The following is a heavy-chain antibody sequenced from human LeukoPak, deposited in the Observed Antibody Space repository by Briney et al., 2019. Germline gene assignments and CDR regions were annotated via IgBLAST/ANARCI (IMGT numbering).Heavy chain of an antibody. CDR2: IDHSGST. Sequence: SETLSLTCAVYGGSFSGYHWNWIRQPPGKGLEWIGEIDHSGSTNYNPSLKSRVTISVDTSKNQFSLILSSVTAADTAVYFCARGVRIAVAAPHLNYWGQGTLVTVSS. CDR3: ARGVRIAVAAPHLNY. D-gene: IGHD6-19*01. V-gene: IGHV4-34*01. J-gene: IGHJ4*02. CDR1: GGSFSGYH.